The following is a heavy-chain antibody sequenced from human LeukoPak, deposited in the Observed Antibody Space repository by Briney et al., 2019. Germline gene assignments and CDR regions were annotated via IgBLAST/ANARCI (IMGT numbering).Heavy chain of an antibody. CDR1: GGTFSSYA. V-gene: IGHV1-69*17. Sequence: SVKVSCKASGGTFSSYAISWVRQAPGQGLEWMGGIIPIFGIANYAQKFQGRVTITADKSTSTAYMELSSLRSEDTAVYYCAPQEGLRAPNWFDPWGQGTLVTVSS. D-gene: IGHD3-16*01. CDR2: IIPIFGIA. J-gene: IGHJ5*02. CDR3: APQEGLRAPNWFDP.